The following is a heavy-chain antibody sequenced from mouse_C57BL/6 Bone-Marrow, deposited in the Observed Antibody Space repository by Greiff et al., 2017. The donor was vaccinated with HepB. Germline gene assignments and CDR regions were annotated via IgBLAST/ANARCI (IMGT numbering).Heavy chain of an antibody. CDR3: ARSRGNYPMDY. J-gene: IGHJ4*01. D-gene: IGHD2-1*01. Sequence: QVQLQQPGTELVKPGASVKLSCKASGYTFTSYWMHWVKQRPGQGLEWIGNINPCNGGTNYNEKFKSKATLTVAKSSSTAYMQLSSLPSEDSAVYYCARSRGNYPMDYWGQGTSVTVSS. CDR1: GYTFTSYW. CDR2: INPCNGGT. V-gene: IGHV1-53*01.